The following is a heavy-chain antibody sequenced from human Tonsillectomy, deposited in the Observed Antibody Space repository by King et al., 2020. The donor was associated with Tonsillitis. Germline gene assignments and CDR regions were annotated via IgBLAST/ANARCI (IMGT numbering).Heavy chain of an antibody. D-gene: IGHD6-19*01. CDR2: ISYDGSNK. CDR3: ARDPGSGWFQDY. V-gene: IGHV3-33*05. CDR1: GFTFSSYG. J-gene: IGHJ4*02. Sequence: VQLVESGGGVVQLGRSLRLSCAASGFTFSSYGMHWVRQAPGKGLEWVSFISYDGSNKYYADSVRGRFTISRDNSKNTLSLQLNSLRAEDTAVYYCARDPGSGWFQDYWGQGTLVTVSS.